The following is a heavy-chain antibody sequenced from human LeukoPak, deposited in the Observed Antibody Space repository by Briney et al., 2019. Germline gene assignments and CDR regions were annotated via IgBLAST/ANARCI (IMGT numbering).Heavy chain of an antibody. J-gene: IGHJ4*02. V-gene: IGHV3-7*01. D-gene: IGHD3-22*01. Sequence: GGSLRLSCAASGFTFSSYWMSWVRQAPGKGLEWVANIKQDGSEKYYVDSVKGRFTISRDNAKNSLYLQMNSLRAEDTAVYYCARGCRYYYDSSGYCPEPLDYWGQGTLVTVSS. CDR2: IKQDGSEK. CDR3: ARGCRYYYDSSGYCPEPLDY. CDR1: GFTFSSYW.